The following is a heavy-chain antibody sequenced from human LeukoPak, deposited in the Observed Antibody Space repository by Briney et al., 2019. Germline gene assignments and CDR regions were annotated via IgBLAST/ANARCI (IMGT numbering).Heavy chain of an antibody. CDR2: IHYSGSI. V-gene: IGHV4-59*08. J-gene: IGHJ4*02. Sequence: SETLSLTCTVSGGSISSYYWSWIRQPPGKGLEWIGYIHYSGSINYNPSLKSRVTISVDTSKNQFSLKLSSVTAADTAVYYCARMNYYFDYWGQGTLVTASS. CDR3: ARMNYYFDY. D-gene: IGHD1-7*01. CDR1: GGSISSYY.